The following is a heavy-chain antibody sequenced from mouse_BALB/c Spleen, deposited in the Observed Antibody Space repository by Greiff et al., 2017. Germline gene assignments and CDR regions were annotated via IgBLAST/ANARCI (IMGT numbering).Heavy chain of an antibody. J-gene: IGHJ2*01. Sequence: EVKVEESGGGLVQPGGSRKLSCAASGFTFSSFGMHWVRQAPEKGLEWVAYISSGSSTIYYADTVKGRFTISRDNPKNTLFLQMTSLRSEDTAMYYCARTGELGNYFDYWGQGTTLTVSS. CDR1: GFTFSSFG. CDR2: ISSGSSTI. CDR3: ARTGELGNYFDY. V-gene: IGHV5-17*02.